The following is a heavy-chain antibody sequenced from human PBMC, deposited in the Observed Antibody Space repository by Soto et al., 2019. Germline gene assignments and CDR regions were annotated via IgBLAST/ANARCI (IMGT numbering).Heavy chain of an antibody. V-gene: IGHV3-21*01. CDR1: GFTFSSYS. CDR3: ARVRYCPTASCLGCFDI. CDR2: ITSGSSYM. Sequence: GGSLRLSCAASGFTFSSYSINWVRQTPGKELEWVSSITSGSSYMFYADSVKGRFTISRDNAKNSLYLQMHSLRAEDTAVYYCARVRYCPTASCLGCFDIWGQGTMVTVSS. D-gene: IGHD2-2*01. J-gene: IGHJ3*02.